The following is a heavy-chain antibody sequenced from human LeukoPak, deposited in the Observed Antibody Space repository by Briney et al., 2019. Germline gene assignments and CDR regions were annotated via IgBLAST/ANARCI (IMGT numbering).Heavy chain of an antibody. J-gene: IGHJ4*02. CDR2: ISSSSSYI. V-gene: IGHV3-21*04. CDR1: GFTFSSYS. CDR3: ARDGAAAGAVDY. Sequence: GGSLRLSCAASGFTFSSYSMNWVRQAPGKGLEWVSSISSSSSYIYYADSVKGRFTISRDNAKNSLYLQMNSLRAEDTALYHCARDGAAAGAVDYWGQGTLVTVSS. D-gene: IGHD6-13*01.